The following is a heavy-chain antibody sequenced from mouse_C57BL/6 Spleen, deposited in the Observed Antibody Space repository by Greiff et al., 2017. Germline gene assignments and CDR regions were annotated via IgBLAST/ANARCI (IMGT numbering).Heavy chain of an antibody. Sequence: EVQLKQSGPELVKPGASVKMSCKASGYTFNDYNMHWVKQSHGKSLEWIGYINPNNGGPSYNQKFKGKATLTVNKSSSTAYMELRSLTSEDSAVYYCARRGYYGSTYWYFDVWGTGTTVTVSS. V-gene: IGHV1-22*01. CDR2: INPNNGGP. CDR1: GYTFNDYN. J-gene: IGHJ1*03. CDR3: ARRGYYGSTYWYFDV. D-gene: IGHD1-1*01.